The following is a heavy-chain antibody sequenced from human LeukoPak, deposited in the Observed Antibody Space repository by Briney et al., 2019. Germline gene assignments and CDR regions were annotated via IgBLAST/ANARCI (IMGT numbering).Heavy chain of an antibody. J-gene: IGHJ3*02. V-gene: IGHV5-51*01. Sequence: GESLKISCKGSGYSFTSYWNGWVRQMPGKGLEWVGIIYPGDSDTRYSPSFQGQVTISADKSISTAYLQWSSLKASDTAMYYCARPRYYGSDAFDIWGQGTMVTVSS. CDR2: IYPGDSDT. CDR1: GYSFTSYW. D-gene: IGHD3-10*01. CDR3: ARPRYYGSDAFDI.